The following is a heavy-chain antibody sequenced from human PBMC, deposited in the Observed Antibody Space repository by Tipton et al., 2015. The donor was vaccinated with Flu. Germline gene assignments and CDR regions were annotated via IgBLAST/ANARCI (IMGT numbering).Heavy chain of an antibody. V-gene: IGHV4-59*01. CDR3: ARAKLRLFDY. J-gene: IGHJ4*02. CDR2: IYYTGST. CDR1: GGSISGYY. D-gene: IGHD4-17*01. Sequence: GLVKPSETLSLICTVSGGSISGYYWNWIRQSPGKGLEWIGYIYYTGSTNYNPSLKSRVTISVDTSKNQFSLRLSSVTAADTAMYYCARAKLRLFDYWGQGTLVTVSS.